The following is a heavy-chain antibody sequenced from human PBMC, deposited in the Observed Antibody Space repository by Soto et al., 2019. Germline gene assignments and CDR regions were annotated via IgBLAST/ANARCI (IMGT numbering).Heavy chain of an antibody. CDR3: AHSVVAGLGYYFAS. V-gene: IGHV2-5*02. D-gene: IGHD6-19*01. Sequence: QITLKESGPTLVKPTQTLTLTCTFSGFSLSSTRVAVGWIRQPPGKALEWLALIYWDDDTRYSPFLKSRLTITQDTSKNQVVLTMTNMDPVDTATYYCAHSVVAGLGYYFASGGQGTLVTVSS. J-gene: IGHJ4*02. CDR2: IYWDDDT. CDR1: GFSLSSTRVA.